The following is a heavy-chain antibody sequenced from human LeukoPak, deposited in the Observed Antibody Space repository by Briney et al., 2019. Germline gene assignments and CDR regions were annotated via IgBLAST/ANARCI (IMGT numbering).Heavy chain of an antibody. CDR2: INSNGRT. Sequence: SETLSLTCTDSGGSIRDWQWSWVRQPPGKGLEWIGHINSNGRTDYNPSLRSRLTFSVDTSRNQFSLKLRSVTAADAAMYCWATAYDDKVPPFDPWGQGTLVTVSS. V-gene: IGHV4-4*09. CDR3: ATAYDDKVPPFDP. CDR1: GGSIRDWQ. J-gene: IGHJ5*02. D-gene: IGHD3-22*01.